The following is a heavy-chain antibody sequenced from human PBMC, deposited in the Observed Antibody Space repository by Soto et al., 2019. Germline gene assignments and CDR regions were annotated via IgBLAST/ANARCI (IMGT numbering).Heavy chain of an antibody. Sequence: GASVKVSCKASGYTLTSYDINWVRQATGQGLEWMGWMNPNSGNTGYAQKFQGRVTMTRNTSISTAYMELSSLRSEDTAVYYCARVFGSSSGWYYYYYGMDVWGQATPVSVS. CDR1: GYTLTSYD. D-gene: IGHD6-19*01. CDR2: MNPNSGNT. J-gene: IGHJ6*02. CDR3: ARVFGSSSGWYYYYYGMDV. V-gene: IGHV1-8*01.